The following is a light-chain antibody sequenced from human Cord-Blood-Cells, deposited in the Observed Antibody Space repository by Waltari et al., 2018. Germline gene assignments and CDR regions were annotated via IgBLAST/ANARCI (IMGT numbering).Light chain of an antibody. Sequence: QSALTQPPSASGSPGQSVTISCTGTSSDVGGYNYVSWYQQHPGKAPKLMIYEVSKRPSGVPARFSGSKSGNTASLTFSGLQAEDEADYYCSSYAGSNNVVFGGGTKLTVL. V-gene: IGLV2-8*01. CDR1: SSDVGGYNY. CDR2: EVS. J-gene: IGLJ2*01. CDR3: SSYAGSNNVV.